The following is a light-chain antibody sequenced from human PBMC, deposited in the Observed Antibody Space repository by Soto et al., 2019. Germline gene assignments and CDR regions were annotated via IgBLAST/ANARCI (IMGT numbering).Light chain of an antibody. J-gene: IGKJ1*01. Sequence: DIQLTQSPSFLSASVGDRVPIPCRASQGISSYLAWYQQKPGKAPKLLIYAASTLQSGVPSRFSGSGSGTEFTLTISSLQPEDFATYYCQQLNSYPPFGQGTKVDIK. CDR3: QQLNSYPP. V-gene: IGKV1-9*01. CDR1: QGISSY. CDR2: AAS.